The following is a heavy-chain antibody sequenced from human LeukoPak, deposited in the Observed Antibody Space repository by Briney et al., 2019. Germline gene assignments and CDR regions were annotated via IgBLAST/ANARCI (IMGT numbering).Heavy chain of an antibody. J-gene: IGHJ6*03. V-gene: IGHV3-11*04. D-gene: IGHD3-3*01. CDR3: AREGPIDDFWSGYYNYYYYYMDV. Sequence: GGSLRLSCAASGFTFSDYYMSWIRQAPGKGLEWVSYISSSGSTIYYADSVKGRFTISRDNAKNSLYLQMNSLRAEDTAVYYCAREGPIDDFWSGYYNYYYYYMDVWGKGTTVTVSS. CDR1: GFTFSDYY. CDR2: ISSSGSTI.